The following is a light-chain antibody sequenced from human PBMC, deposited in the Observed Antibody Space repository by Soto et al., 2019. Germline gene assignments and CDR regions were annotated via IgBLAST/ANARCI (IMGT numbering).Light chain of an antibody. CDR2: VAS. J-gene: IGKJ1*01. CDR3: QKYGGAPWT. Sequence: DIQMTQSPSSLSASVGDRVTITCRASQDIMNYVAWYQQKPGKLPKLLIYVASTLQSGVPSRFSGSGSGTDFTLTISSLQPEDVATYYCQKYGGAPWTFGQGTKVEIK. V-gene: IGKV1-27*01. CDR1: QDIMNY.